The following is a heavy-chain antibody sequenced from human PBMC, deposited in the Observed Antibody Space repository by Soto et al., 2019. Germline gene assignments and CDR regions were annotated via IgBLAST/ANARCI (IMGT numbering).Heavy chain of an antibody. J-gene: IGHJ6*02. D-gene: IGHD3-22*01. V-gene: IGHV1-69*13. Sequence: SVKVSCKASGGTFSSYAISWVRQAPGQGLEWMGGIIPIFGTANYAQKFQGRVTITADESTSTAYIELSSLRSEDTAVYYCARVIRGDSSGYRPYYYYGMDVWGQGTTVTVSS. CDR2: IIPIFGTA. CDR3: ARVIRGDSSGYRPYYYYGMDV. CDR1: GGTFSSYA.